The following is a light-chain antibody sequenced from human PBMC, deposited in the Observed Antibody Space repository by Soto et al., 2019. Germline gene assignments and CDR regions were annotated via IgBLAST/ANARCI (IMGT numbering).Light chain of an antibody. J-gene: IGKJ1*01. CDR1: QSVSTY. CDR3: QECSKWPGT. Sequence: EIVLTQSPATLSLSPGESATLSSRASQSVSTYLAWYQQKPGQAPRLLIYDASYRATSIPARFRGSGSGTDFTLTISSLEPEDFSGYYCQECSKWPGTFVHGTKVEIK. CDR2: DAS. V-gene: IGKV3-11*01.